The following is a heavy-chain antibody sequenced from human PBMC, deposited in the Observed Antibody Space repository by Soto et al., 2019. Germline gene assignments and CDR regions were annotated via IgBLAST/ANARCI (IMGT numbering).Heavy chain of an antibody. V-gene: IGHV3-21*06. CDR2: ISSTTNYI. CDR1: GFTFTRYS. J-gene: IGHJ4*02. CDR3: ARESEDLTSNFDY. Sequence: GGSLRLSCAASGFTFTRYSMNWVRQAPGKGLERVSSISSTTNYIYYGDSMKGRFTISRDNAKNSLYLEMNSLRAEDTAVYYCARESEDLTSNFDYWGQGTLVTVSS.